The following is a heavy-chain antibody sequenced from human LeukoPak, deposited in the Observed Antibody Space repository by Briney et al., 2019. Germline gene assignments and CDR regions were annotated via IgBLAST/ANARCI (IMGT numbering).Heavy chain of an antibody. Sequence: GGSLRLFCAASGFTFSNAWMSWVRQAPGKGLEWVGRIQSKTDGGTTDYAAPVKGRFTISRDDSKNTLYLQMNSLKTEDTAVYYCTTDLNARGNYYDSSGFISTIDYWGQGTLVTLSS. D-gene: IGHD3-22*01. CDR1: GFTFSNAW. J-gene: IGHJ4*02. CDR3: TTDLNARGNYYDSSGFISTIDY. CDR2: IQSKTDGGTT. V-gene: IGHV3-15*01.